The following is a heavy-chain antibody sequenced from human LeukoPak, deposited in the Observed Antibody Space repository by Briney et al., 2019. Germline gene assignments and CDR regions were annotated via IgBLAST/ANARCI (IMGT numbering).Heavy chain of an antibody. D-gene: IGHD6-19*01. CDR2: INPSGGST. Sequence: GGSLRLSCAASGFTFSNYAMNWVRQAPGRGLEWVSAINPSGGSTSYADSVKGRFTISRDNSKNTLYLQMNSLRTEDTALYFCAKAVSHSYFDFWGQGTLVTVSA. J-gene: IGHJ4*02. CDR1: GFTFSNYA. V-gene: IGHV3-23*01. CDR3: AKAVSHSYFDF.